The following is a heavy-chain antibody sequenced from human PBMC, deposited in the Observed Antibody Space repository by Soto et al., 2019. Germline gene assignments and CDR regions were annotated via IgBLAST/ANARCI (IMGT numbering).Heavy chain of an antibody. CDR1: GFTFSSYA. CDR2: ISGSGGST. V-gene: IGHV3-23*01. CDR3: AKGQTRDDFWSGYSAAYYYYGMDV. J-gene: IGHJ6*02. D-gene: IGHD3-3*01. Sequence: GGSLRLSCAASGFTFSSYAMSWVRQAPGKGLEWVSAISGSGGSTYYADSVKGRFTISRDNSKNTLYLQMNSLRAEYTAVYYCAKGQTRDDFWSGYSAAYYYYGMDVWGQGTTVTVS.